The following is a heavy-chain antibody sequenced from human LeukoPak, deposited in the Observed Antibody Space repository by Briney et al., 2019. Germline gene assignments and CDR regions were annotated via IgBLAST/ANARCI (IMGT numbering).Heavy chain of an antibody. D-gene: IGHD6-19*01. CDR3: ARVSSSSGWYLVRHMYFDY. CDR2: ISAYNGNT. Sequence: ASVKVSCKASGYTFTGYYMHWVRQAPGQGLEWMGWISAYNGNTNYAQKLQGRVTMTTDTSTSTAYMELRSLRSDDTAVYYCARVSSSSGWYLVRHMYFDYWGQGTLVTVSS. V-gene: IGHV1-18*04. J-gene: IGHJ4*02. CDR1: GYTFTGYY.